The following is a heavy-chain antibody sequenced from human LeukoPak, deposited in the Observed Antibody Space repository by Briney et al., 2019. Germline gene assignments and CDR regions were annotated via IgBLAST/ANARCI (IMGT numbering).Heavy chain of an antibody. Sequence: GGSLRLSCAASGFTFSSYGMHWVRQAPGKGLEWVAVIWYDGSNKYYTDSVKGRFTIPRDNSNNTLYLQMNSLRVEDTAVYYCARGHVRGYSYGFGYWGQGSLVTVSS. CDR1: GFTFSSYG. CDR3: ARGHVRGYSYGFGY. D-gene: IGHD5-18*01. V-gene: IGHV3-33*08. CDR2: IWYDGSNK. J-gene: IGHJ4*02.